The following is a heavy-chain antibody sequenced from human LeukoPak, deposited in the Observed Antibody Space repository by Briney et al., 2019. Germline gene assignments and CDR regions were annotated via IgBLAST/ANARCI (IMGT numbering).Heavy chain of an antibody. J-gene: IGHJ5*02. CDR3: ARCRSGSRSFWLDP. D-gene: IGHD1-26*01. Sequence: SETLSLTCTVSGRSIRTDYWSWIRQPPGKGLEWIGYIYDSGTTKYNPSLKSRVTMSADTSRNQFSLKLNSVTAADTAVYYCARCRSGSRSFWLDPWGQGTLVTVSS. V-gene: IGHV4-59*01. CDR1: GRSIRTDY. CDR2: IYDSGTT.